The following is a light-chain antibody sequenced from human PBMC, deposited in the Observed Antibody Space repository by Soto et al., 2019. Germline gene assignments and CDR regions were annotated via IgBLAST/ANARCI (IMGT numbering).Light chain of an antibody. CDR1: QSISSW. CDR3: QQYNSYSPT. V-gene: IGKV1-5*01. J-gene: IGKJ4*01. Sequence: IQMTQSPSTLSASVGDRVTITCRASQSISSWLAWYQQKPGKAPELLIFDASSLESGVPSRFSGSGSGTEFTLTISSLQPDDFATYYCQQYNSYSPTFGGGTKVDI. CDR2: DAS.